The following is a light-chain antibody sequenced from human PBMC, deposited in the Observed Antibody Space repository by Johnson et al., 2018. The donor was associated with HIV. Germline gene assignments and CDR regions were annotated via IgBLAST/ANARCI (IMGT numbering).Light chain of an antibody. J-gene: IGLJ1*01. V-gene: IGLV1-51*02. CDR2: ENN. CDR1: SSNIGNNY. Sequence: QSVLTQPPSVSAAPGQKVTISCSGSSSNIGNNYVSWYQQLPGTAPKLLIYENNKRPSGIPDRFSGSKSGTSATLGITGLQTGYEADYYCGTWDNSLSAFYVIGTGTKVTVL. CDR3: GTWDNSLSAFYV.